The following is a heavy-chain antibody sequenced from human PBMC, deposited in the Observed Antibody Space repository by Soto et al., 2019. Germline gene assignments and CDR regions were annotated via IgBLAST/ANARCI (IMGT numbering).Heavy chain of an antibody. J-gene: IGHJ4*02. CDR3: ARAPSFLEWLEALDY. D-gene: IGHD3-3*01. V-gene: IGHV3-33*01. CDR2: IWYDGSNK. Sequence: GGSLRLSCAASGFTFSSYGMHWVRQAPGKGLEWVAVIWYDGSNKYYADSVKGRFTISRDNSKNTLYLQMNSLRAEDTAVYYCARAPSFLEWLEALDYWGQGTLVTVSS. CDR1: GFTFSSYG.